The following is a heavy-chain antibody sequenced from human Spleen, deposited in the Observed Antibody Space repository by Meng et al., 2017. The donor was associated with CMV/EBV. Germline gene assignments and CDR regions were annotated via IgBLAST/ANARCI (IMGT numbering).Heavy chain of an antibody. CDR1: DGSISNNY. CDR3: ARDHYYYGMDV. CDR2: VYYNGNT. J-gene: IGHJ6*02. Sequence: GSLRLSCTVYDGSISNNYWSWLRRPPGKGLEWIGYVYYNGNTNYNPSLKSRVTISVDTSKNQFSLKLSSVTAADTAVYYCARDHYYYGMDVWGQGTTVTVSS. V-gene: IGHV4-59*12.